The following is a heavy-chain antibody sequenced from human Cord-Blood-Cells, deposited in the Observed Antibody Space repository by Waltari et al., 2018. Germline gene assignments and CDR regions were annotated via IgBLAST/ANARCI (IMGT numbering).Heavy chain of an antibody. CDR3: ARYQLLTHDAFDI. Sequence: QVQLQESGPGLVKPSETLSLTCAVSGYSISSGYYWGWIRQPPGKGLEWIGSIYHSGSTYYNPSLKSRVTISVDTSKNQFSLKLSSVTAADTAVYYCARYQLLTHDAFDIWGQGTMVTVSS. J-gene: IGHJ3*02. CDR1: GYSISSGYY. D-gene: IGHD2-2*01. V-gene: IGHV4-38-2*01. CDR2: IYHSGST.